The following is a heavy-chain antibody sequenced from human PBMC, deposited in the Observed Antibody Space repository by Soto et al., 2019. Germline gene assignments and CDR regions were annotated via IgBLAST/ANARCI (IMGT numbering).Heavy chain of an antibody. V-gene: IGHV1-69*13. J-gene: IGHJ4*02. Sequence: GASVKVSCKASGGTFSSYAISWVRQAPGQGLEWMGGIIPIFGTANYAQKFQGRVTITADESTSTAYMELSSLRSEDTAVYYCARERDGTYYYGSGNYFDYWGQGTLVTVSS. CDR3: ARERDGTYYYGSGNYFDY. CDR1: GGTFSSYA. D-gene: IGHD3-10*01. CDR2: IIPIFGTA.